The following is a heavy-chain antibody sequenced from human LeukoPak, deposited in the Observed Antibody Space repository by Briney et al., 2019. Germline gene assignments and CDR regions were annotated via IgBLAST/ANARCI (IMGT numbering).Heavy chain of an antibody. CDR3: AKDTYGDYDGGDY. Sequence: PGGSLRLSCAASGFTFDDYAMHWVRQAPGKGLEWVSGISWNSGSIGYADSVKGRFTISRDNAKNSLYLQMNSLRAEDTALYYCAKDTYGDYDGGDYWGQGTLVTVSS. CDR2: ISWNSGSI. CDR1: GFTFDDYA. V-gene: IGHV3-9*01. J-gene: IGHJ4*02. D-gene: IGHD4-17*01.